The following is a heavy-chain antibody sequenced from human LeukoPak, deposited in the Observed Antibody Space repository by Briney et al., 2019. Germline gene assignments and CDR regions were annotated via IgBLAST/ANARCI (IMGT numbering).Heavy chain of an antibody. D-gene: IGHD2-2*01. J-gene: IGHJ4*02. CDR3: ARSPYQLLLYD. CDR1: GGSINSYY. Sequence: SETLSLTCTVSGGSINSYYWSWIRQPPGKGLEWIGYIYYSGSTNYSPSLKSRVTISVDASKNQFSLKLSSVTAADTAVYYCARSPYQLLLYDWGQGTLVTVSS. V-gene: IGHV4-59*01. CDR2: IYYSGST.